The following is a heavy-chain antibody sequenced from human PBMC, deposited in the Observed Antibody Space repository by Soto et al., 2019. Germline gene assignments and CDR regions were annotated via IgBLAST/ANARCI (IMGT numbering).Heavy chain of an antibody. CDR2: INPNSGGT. Sequence: ASVKVSCKASGYTFTGYYMHWVRQAPGQGLEWMGWINPNSGGTNYAQKFQGWVTMTRDTSISTAYMELSRLRSDDTAVCYCPRGDTAMANYYYYGMDVWGQGTTVTVSS. V-gene: IGHV1-2*04. J-gene: IGHJ6*02. D-gene: IGHD5-18*01. CDR3: PRGDTAMANYYYYGMDV. CDR1: GYTFTGYY.